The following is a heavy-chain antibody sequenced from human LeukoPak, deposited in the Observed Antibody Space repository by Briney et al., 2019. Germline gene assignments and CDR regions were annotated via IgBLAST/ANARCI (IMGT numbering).Heavy chain of an antibody. CDR3: ARGCYYGSGTKLDY. J-gene: IGHJ4*02. CDR2: IWYDGSNK. V-gene: IGHV3-33*01. Sequence: PGRSLRLSCAASGFTFSSYGMHWVRQAPGKGLEWVAVIWYDGSNKYYADSVKGRFTISRDNSKNTLYLQMNSLRAEDTAVYYCARGCYYGSGTKLDYWGQGTLVTVSS. D-gene: IGHD3-10*01. CDR1: GFTFSSYG.